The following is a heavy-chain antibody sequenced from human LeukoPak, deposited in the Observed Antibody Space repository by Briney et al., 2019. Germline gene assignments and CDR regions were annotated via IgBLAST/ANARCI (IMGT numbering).Heavy chain of an antibody. CDR1: GVSFNDYY. V-gene: IGHV4-34*01. CDR2: INHSGYT. Sequence: SETLSLTCAVSGVSFNDYYWSWVRQTPGRGLEWIGEINHSGYTNDSPSLKSRVTLSIDTSRNQFSLNLRSVAVADTGIYYCTRMTTGHDYWGQGTLVTVSS. J-gene: IGHJ4*02. CDR3: TRMTTGHDY. D-gene: IGHD4-17*01.